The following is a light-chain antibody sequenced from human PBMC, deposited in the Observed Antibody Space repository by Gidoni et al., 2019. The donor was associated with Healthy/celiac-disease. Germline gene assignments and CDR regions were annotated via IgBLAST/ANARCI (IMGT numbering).Light chain of an antibody. CDR3: CSYAGSYTADV. Sequence: QSALTQPRSVSGSPGQSVTISCTGTSSDVGGYNYVSWYQQHPGKAPKLMIYDVSKRPSGVPDRFSGSKSGNTASLTISGLQAEDEAEYYCCSYAGSYTADVFGTGTKVTVL. CDR2: DVS. V-gene: IGLV2-11*01. J-gene: IGLJ1*01. CDR1: SSDVGGYNY.